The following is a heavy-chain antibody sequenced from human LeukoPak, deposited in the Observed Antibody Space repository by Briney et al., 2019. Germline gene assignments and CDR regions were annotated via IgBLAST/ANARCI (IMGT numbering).Heavy chain of an antibody. V-gene: IGHV3-15*01. D-gene: IGHD1-26*01. J-gene: IGHJ4*02. CDR3: TTAPKWETQGTDY. Sequence: GGSLRLSCVASGFTFSNAWMDWVRQAPGKGLEWVGRIQSKTAGGTSDYGAPVKGRFTISRDDSKNTLYLQMNSLKTEDTAVYYCTTAPKWETQGTDYWGQGTLVTISS. CDR1: GFTFSNAW. CDR2: IQSKTAGGTS.